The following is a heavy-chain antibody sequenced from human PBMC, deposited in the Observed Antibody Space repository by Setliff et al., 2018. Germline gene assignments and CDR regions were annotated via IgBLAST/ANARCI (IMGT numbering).Heavy chain of an antibody. J-gene: IGHJ6*03. CDR3: ARGGVDSRSSTDYRYYMDV. D-gene: IGHD3-22*01. Sequence: ASVKVSCKASGYTFTGHYIHWVRQAPGQGLEWMGWINPRTGVTNYAQKFKGRVTMTRDTSITTVYMDLSSLKSDDTAVYYCARGGVDSRSSTDYRYYMDVWGKGTTVTVSS. CDR1: GYTFTGHY. CDR2: INPRTGVT. V-gene: IGHV1-2*02.